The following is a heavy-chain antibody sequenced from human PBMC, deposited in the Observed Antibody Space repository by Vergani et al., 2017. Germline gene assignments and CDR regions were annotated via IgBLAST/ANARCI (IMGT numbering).Heavy chain of an antibody. CDR1: GGSFSGYY. Sequence: QVQLQQWGAGLLKPSETLSLTCAVYGGSFSGYYWSWIRQPPGKGLEWIGEINHSGSTNYNPSLKSRVTISVDTSKNQFSLKLSSVTAADTAGYYCARGILTGAYYYYYYMDVWGKGTTVTVSS. CDR3: ARGILTGAYYYYYYMDV. V-gene: IGHV4-34*01. D-gene: IGHD7-27*01. CDR2: INHSGST. J-gene: IGHJ6*03.